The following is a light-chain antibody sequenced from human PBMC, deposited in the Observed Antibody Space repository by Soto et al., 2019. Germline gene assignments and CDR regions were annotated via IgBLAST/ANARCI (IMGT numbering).Light chain of an antibody. J-gene: IGKJ1*01. Sequence: EIVMTQSPATLSVSPGERVTLSCRASQSVTTNLAWYQQKPGQAPRLLLYGASTRATGLPARFSGSGSGTEFTLTISSLHSEDFAVYYCHQYNKWPRTFGQGAKVDIK. CDR1: QSVTTN. CDR2: GAS. V-gene: IGKV3-15*01. CDR3: HQYNKWPRT.